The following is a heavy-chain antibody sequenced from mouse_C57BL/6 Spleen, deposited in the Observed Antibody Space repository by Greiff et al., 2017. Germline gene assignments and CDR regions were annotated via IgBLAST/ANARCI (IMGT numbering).Heavy chain of an antibody. V-gene: IGHV1-80*01. CDR3: ARADGYYFFDY. Sequence: QVHLQQSGAELVKPGASVKISCKASGYAFSSYWMNWVKQRPGKGLEWIGQIYPGDGDTNYNGKFKGKATLTADKSSSTAYMQLSSLTSEDSAVYFCARADGYYFFDYWGQGTTLTVSS. CDR1: GYAFSSYW. CDR2: IYPGDGDT. D-gene: IGHD2-3*01. J-gene: IGHJ2*01.